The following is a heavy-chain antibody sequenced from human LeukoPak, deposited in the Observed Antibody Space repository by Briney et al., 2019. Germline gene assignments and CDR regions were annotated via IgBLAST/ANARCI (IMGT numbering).Heavy chain of an antibody. CDR3: ARHAYYYDRSGSYEAFDI. CDR1: GGSISSYY. J-gene: IGHJ3*02. V-gene: IGHV4-59*08. CDR2: MYYSGST. Sequence: PSETLSLTCTVSGGSISSYYWSWIRQPPGKGLEWIGTMYYSGSTNYKPSLKSRVTISVDTSKNQFSLKLSSVTAADTAVYYCARHAYYYDRSGSYEAFDIWGQGTMVTVSS. D-gene: IGHD3-22*01.